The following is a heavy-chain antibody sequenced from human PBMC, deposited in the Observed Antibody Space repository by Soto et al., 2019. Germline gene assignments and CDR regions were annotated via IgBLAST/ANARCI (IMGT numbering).Heavy chain of an antibody. CDR1: GYTFSKYG. J-gene: IGHJ4*02. Sequence: ASVKVSCKASGYTFSKYGFTWLRQAPGQGLEWMGWISASKGNTNYAQKFQGRVTLTRDTSTSTAYMELRSLKSDDMAVYYCASRAGQLPYYFDYWGQGTQVTVSS. CDR3: ASRAGQLPYYFDY. D-gene: IGHD6-6*01. CDR2: ISASKGNT. V-gene: IGHV1-18*03.